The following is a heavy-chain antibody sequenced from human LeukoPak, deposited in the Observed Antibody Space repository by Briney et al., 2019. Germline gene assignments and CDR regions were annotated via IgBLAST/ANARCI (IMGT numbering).Heavy chain of an antibody. CDR3: AKAQGHCSSTSCYESYFDY. Sequence: GGSLRLSCAASGFTVSSNYMSWVRQAPGKGLEWVSAISGSGGSTYYADSVKGRFTISRDNSKNTLYLQMNSLRAEDTAVYYCAKAQGHCSSTSCYESYFDYWGQGTLVTVSS. V-gene: IGHV3-23*01. CDR1: GFTVSSNY. CDR2: ISGSGGST. D-gene: IGHD2-2*01. J-gene: IGHJ4*02.